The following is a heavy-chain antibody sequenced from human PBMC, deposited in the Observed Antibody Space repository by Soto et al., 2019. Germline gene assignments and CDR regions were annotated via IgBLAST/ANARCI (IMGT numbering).Heavy chain of an antibody. CDR1: GVTFSSYA. CDR3: AKDSGTYYYDTDDAYDI. Sequence: GGSLRLSCAASGVTFSSYAMSWVRQAPGKGLEWVSAISGSGGSTYYADSVKGRFTISRDNSKNTLYLQMNSLRAEDTAVYYCAKDSGTYYYDTDDAYDIWGQETMVTISS. J-gene: IGHJ3*02. CDR2: ISGSGGST. D-gene: IGHD3-22*01. V-gene: IGHV3-23*01.